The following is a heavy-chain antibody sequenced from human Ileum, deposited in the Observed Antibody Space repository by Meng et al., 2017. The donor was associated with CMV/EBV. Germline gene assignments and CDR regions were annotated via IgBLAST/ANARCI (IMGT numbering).Heavy chain of an antibody. J-gene: IGHJ4*02. CDR2: IYHSGST. CDR1: GGCFNDYY. CDR3: ARTQVVRVFDF. V-gene: IGHV4-34*01. D-gene: IGHD2-21*01. Sequence: QVQLQEWGGVLVKPSETLTLACAVYGGCFNDYYWSWIRQSPGKGLEWIGEIYHSGSTNYNPSFKSRVSISVDTSKTQFSLKMYSVTAADTALYYCARTQVVRVFDFWGQGTLVTVSS.